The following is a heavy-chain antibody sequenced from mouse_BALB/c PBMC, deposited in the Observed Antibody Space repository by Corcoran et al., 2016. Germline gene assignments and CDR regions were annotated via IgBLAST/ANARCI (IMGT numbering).Heavy chain of an antibody. CDR1: GYTFTNYG. D-gene: IGHD6-1*01. V-gene: IGHV9-3-1*01. J-gene: IGHJ4*01. CDR2: INTYTGEP. Sequence: QIQLVQSGPELKKPGETVKISCKASGYTFTNYGMNWVKQAPGKGLKWMGWINTYTGEPTYADDFKGRFAFSLETSASTAYLQISNLKSEDTATYFCTREPYAMDYWGQGTSVTVSS. CDR3: TREPYAMDY.